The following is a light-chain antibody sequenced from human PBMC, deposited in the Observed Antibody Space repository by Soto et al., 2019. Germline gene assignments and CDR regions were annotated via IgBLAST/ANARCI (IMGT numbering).Light chain of an antibody. CDR1: QSVSNN. V-gene: IGKV3-15*01. CDR2: AAS. CDR3: QQYNDWEAWT. J-gene: IGKJ1*01. Sequence: EIVMTQSPATLSVSPGESVTLSCRASQSVSNNVAWYQQKPGQAPRLFMYAASTRPIDIPLRFRGSGSGTEFTLTISSLQSEDFAVYHCQQYNDWEAWTFGQGTRVEIK.